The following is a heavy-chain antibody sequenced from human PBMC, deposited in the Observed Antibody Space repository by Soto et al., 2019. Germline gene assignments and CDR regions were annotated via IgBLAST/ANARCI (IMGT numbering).Heavy chain of an antibody. J-gene: IGHJ3*02. Sequence: PGGSLRLSCAASGFTFGYAWMSWVRQAPGKGLEWVSSISSSSSYIYYADSVKGRFTISRDNAKNSLYLQMNSLRAEDTAVYYCARVGGGYQLLHAFDIWGQGTMVTVSS. D-gene: IGHD2-2*01. CDR2: ISSSSSYI. V-gene: IGHV3-21*01. CDR3: ARVGGGYQLLHAFDI. CDR1: GFTFGYAW.